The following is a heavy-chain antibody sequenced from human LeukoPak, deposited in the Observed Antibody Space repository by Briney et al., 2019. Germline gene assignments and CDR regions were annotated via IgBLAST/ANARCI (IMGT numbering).Heavy chain of an antibody. CDR1: GYTFSSYY. Sequence: ASVKVSCKASGYTFSSYYMHWVRQAPGQGLEWMGIINPSRGSTSYAPKFQGRVTMTRDTSSSTVHMELRGLRSDDTAVYYCARDATRGIGGSYDFDFWGQGTLVTVCS. CDR3: ARDATRGIGGSYDFDF. J-gene: IGHJ4*02. CDR2: INPSRGST. V-gene: IGHV1-46*01. D-gene: IGHD3-16*01.